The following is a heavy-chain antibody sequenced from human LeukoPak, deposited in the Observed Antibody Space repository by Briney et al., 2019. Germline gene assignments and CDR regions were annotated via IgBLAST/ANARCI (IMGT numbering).Heavy chain of an antibody. CDR2: IKKDGSEK. Sequence: GGSLRLSCAASGFTFSSYWMSWVRQAPGKGLEWVANIKKDGSEKCYVDSVKGRFTISRDNAKTSLYLQMNSLRAEDTAVYYCARDLSGVTGYTYGRGIDYWGQGTLVTVSS. CDR3: ARDLSGVTGYTYGRGIDY. J-gene: IGHJ4*02. V-gene: IGHV3-7*01. CDR1: GFTFSSYW. D-gene: IGHD5-18*01.